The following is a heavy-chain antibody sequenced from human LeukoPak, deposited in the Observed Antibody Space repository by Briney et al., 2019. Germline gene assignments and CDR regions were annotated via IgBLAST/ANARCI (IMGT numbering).Heavy chain of an antibody. D-gene: IGHD2-8*01. Sequence: GGSLRLSCAASGFTFSSYAMPWVRQAPGKGLEWVAFIRSDGSHKYHADSVKGRFTISRDNSKNTLYLQMNSVRAEDTAVYYCAKDAGTYDCDHWGQGILVTVSS. CDR2: IRSDGSHK. V-gene: IGHV3-30*02. J-gene: IGHJ4*02. CDR1: GFTFSSYA. CDR3: AKDAGTYDCDH.